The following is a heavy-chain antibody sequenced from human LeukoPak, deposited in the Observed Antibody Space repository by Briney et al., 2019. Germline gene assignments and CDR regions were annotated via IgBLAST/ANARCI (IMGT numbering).Heavy chain of an antibody. Sequence: GASVKVSCKASGGTFSSYAISWVRQAPGQGLEWMGGIIPIFGTANYAQKFQGRVTITTDESTGTAYMELSSLRSEDTAVDYCARVAIRYSGSYSALDYWGQGTLVTVSS. V-gene: IGHV1-69*05. D-gene: IGHD1-26*01. CDR1: GGTFSSYA. J-gene: IGHJ4*02. CDR2: IIPIFGTA. CDR3: ARVAIRYSGSYSALDY.